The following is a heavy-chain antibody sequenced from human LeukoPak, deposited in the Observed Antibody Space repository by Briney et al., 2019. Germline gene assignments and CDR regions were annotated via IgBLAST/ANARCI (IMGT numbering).Heavy chain of an antibody. CDR1: GFNFGTYW. V-gene: IGHV3-7*01. J-gene: IGHJ6*02. CDR2: INEFEGEK. CDR3: ARVLFRVSRYSGLDV. Sequence: GGSLRLSCAVSGFNFGTYWMTWVRQALGKGLEWVANINEFEGEKHYADAVKGRFSISRDNAKNSVYLQMDSLRDEDTGVYFCARVLFRVSRYSGLDVWGQGTTVTVPS. D-gene: IGHD6-6*01.